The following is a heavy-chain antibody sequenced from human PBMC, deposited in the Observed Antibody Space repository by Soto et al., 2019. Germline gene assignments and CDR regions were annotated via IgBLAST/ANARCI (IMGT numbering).Heavy chain of an antibody. J-gene: IGHJ4*02. Sequence: QVQLQESGPGLVKPSETLSLTCTVSGGSISSSFWNWVRQPPGKGLEWIGYIYSSGNTNYNPSLKSRVTMSVDTSKNQFSPKLSSVTAADTAVYYCASHKVYGDYHFDYWGQGTLVTVSS. CDR1: GGSISSSF. D-gene: IGHD4-17*01. V-gene: IGHV4-59*08. CDR2: IYSSGNT. CDR3: ASHKVYGDYHFDY.